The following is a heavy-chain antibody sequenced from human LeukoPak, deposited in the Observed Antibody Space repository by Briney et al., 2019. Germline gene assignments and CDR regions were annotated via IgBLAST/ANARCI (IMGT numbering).Heavy chain of an antibody. CDR1: GGSFSGYY. V-gene: IGHV4-34*01. Sequence: SETLSLTCAVYGGSFSGYYWSWIRQPPGKGLEWIGEINHSGSTNYNPSLKSRVTISVDTSKNQFSLKLSPVTAADTAVYYCARGLGAPRQSVGATPAYWGQGTLVTVSS. J-gene: IGHJ4*02. CDR2: INHSGST. D-gene: IGHD1-26*01. CDR3: ARGLGAPRQSVGATPAY.